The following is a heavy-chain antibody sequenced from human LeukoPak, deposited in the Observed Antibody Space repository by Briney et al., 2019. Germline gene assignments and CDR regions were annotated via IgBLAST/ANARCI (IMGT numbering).Heavy chain of an antibody. J-gene: IGHJ4*02. CDR1: GMTFERHG. Sequence: GGSLRLSCAVSGMTFERHGMHWVRQPPGKGLEWLAFIKYDGSRTDYEDSVKGRFTVSRDNSKSTLYLQMNSLRAEDTAVYYCAREGSMIVVVMDFDYWGQGTLVTVSS. D-gene: IGHD3-22*01. V-gene: IGHV3-30*02. CDR2: IKYDGSRT. CDR3: AREGSMIVVVMDFDY.